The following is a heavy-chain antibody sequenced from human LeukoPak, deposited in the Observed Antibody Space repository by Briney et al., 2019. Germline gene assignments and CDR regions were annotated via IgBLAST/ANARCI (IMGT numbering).Heavy chain of an antibody. CDR3: ARDRHSNYDILTGYYSFVWYFDL. V-gene: IGHV4-59*01. D-gene: IGHD3-9*01. Sequence: PSETLSLTSTVSGGSISTDDWTWIRQPPGKGLEWIGYIYYSMSTKYNHSINSRVTISVDMSKNQFCVKLSSVTAAGTAVYYCARDRHSNYDILTGYYSFVWYFDLWGRGTLVTVSS. CDR2: IYYSMST. CDR1: GGSISTDD. J-gene: IGHJ2*01.